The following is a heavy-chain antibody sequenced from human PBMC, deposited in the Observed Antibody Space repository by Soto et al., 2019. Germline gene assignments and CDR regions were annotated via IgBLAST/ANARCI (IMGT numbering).Heavy chain of an antibody. Sequence: EVPLLESGGGLEQPGGSLRLSCAASGFAFSSYAMSWVRQAPGKGLEWVSGIGGSGGSTHHADSVKGRFTISRDNSKNTMYLQMNSLRVEDTAIYYCARAEDDYGDQDHFDFWGQGTLVTVSS. CDR3: ARAEDDYGDQDHFDF. D-gene: IGHD4-17*01. J-gene: IGHJ4*02. CDR2: IGGSGGST. V-gene: IGHV3-23*01. CDR1: GFAFSSYA.